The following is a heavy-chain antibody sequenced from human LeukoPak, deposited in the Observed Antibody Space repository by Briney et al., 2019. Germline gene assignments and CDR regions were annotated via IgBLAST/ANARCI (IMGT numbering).Heavy chain of an antibody. CDR1: GDSISTFY. Sequence: SETLSLTCTVFGDSISTFYWSWIRQPAGKGLEWIGHIYTSGCTNYNPSLKSRVTMSVDTSKNQFFLKLSSVTAADTAVYYCARGVVAAVGSFDYWGQGILVTVSS. J-gene: IGHJ4*02. V-gene: IGHV4-4*07. CDR3: ARGVVAAVGSFDY. D-gene: IGHD6-13*01. CDR2: IYTSGCT.